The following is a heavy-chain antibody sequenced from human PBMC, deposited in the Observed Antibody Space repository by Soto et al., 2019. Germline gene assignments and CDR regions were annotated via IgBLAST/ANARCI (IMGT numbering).Heavy chain of an antibody. CDR2: ISSSATTM. CDR1: GFTFSDYY. V-gene: IGHV3-11*01. D-gene: IGHD3-16*01. CDR3: AVWGPGRFAS. J-gene: IGHJ4*02. Sequence: QVQLVESGGALVKPGGSLRLSCAASGFTFSDYYMTWIRQAPGKGLEWVSYISSSATTMYYADSVKGRFTISRDNAKNSLYLQRTSRGAEDRAVFYCAVWGPGRFASGGRGTRSPVPS.